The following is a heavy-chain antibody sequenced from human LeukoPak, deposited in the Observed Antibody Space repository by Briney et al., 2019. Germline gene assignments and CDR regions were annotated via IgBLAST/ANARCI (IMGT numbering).Heavy chain of an antibody. CDR3: AKDGYSGYDSSYYYMDV. Sequence: GGSLRLSCAASGFTFSSYGMHWVRQAPGKGLEWVAFIRYDGSDKYYADSVKGRFTISRDNSKNTLYLQMNSLRAEDTVVYYCAKDGYSGYDSSYYYMDVWGKGTTVTVSS. J-gene: IGHJ6*03. D-gene: IGHD5-12*01. V-gene: IGHV3-30*02. CDR2: IRYDGSDK. CDR1: GFTFSSYG.